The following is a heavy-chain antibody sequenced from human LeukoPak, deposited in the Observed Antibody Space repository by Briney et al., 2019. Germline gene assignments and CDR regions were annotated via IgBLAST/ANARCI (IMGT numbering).Heavy chain of an antibody. D-gene: IGHD2-2*01. Sequence: SETLSLTCAVSGESFSGNFWTWIRQSPGKGLEWIGEINHSGSTNYNPSLKSRVTISVDTSKNQFSLKLSSVTAADTAVYYCARGKFIVVVPAAYNWFDPWGQGTLVTVSS. CDR2: INHSGST. J-gene: IGHJ5*02. CDR1: GESFSGNF. V-gene: IGHV4-34*01. CDR3: ARGKFIVVVPAAYNWFDP.